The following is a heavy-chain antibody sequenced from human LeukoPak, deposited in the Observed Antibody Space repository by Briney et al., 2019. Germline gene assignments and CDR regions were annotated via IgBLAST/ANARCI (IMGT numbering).Heavy chain of an antibody. J-gene: IGHJ4*02. CDR3: AKIDRTYCSRSSCYALDS. Sequence: RGESLKISCKGSGYRFTSYWIGWVRQMPGKGLEWMGIIYPGDSDTRYSPSFQGQVTISADKSISTAYLQWSSLKASDTAMYYCAKIDRTYCSRSSCYALDSWGQGTLVTVSS. V-gene: IGHV5-51*01. CDR1: GYRFTSYW. D-gene: IGHD2-2*01. CDR2: IYPGDSDT.